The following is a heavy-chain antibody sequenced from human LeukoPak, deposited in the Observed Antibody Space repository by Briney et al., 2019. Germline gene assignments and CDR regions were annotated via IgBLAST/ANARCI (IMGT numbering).Heavy chain of an antibody. V-gene: IGHV3-48*03. CDR2: ISSTGRTI. D-gene: IGHD2-2*01. CDR1: GFTFSSYE. J-gene: IGHJ1*01. Sequence: PGGSLRLSCAATGFTFSSYEMNWVRKAPGKGLEWASYISSTGRTIYYADSVKGRFSVSRDNAKNSLHLQMNSLRAEDTAVYYCARGVGGSSSWIIFQNWGQGTLVTVSS. CDR3: ARGVGGSSSWIIFQN.